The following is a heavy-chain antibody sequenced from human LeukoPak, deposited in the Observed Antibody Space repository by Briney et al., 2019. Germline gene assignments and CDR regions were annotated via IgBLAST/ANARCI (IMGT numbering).Heavy chain of an antibody. CDR3: ARRDSCSSTSCYARGYYYYGMDV. V-gene: IGHV4-34*01. J-gene: IGHJ6*04. CDR1: GGSFSGYY. Sequence: PSETLSLTCAVYGGSFSGYYWSWIRQPPGKGLEWIGEINHSGSTNYNPPLKSRVTISVDTSKNQFSLKLSSVTAADTAVYYCARRDSCSSTSCYARGYYYYGMDVWGKGTTVTVSS. CDR2: INHSGST. D-gene: IGHD2-2*01.